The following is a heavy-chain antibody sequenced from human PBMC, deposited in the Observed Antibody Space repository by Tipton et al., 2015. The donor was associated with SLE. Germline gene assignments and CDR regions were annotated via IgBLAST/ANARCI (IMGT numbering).Heavy chain of an antibody. J-gene: IGHJ5*02. CDR1: GHSISSGFY. Sequence: TLSLTCSVSGHSISSGFYWGWIRQSPGKGLEWIGNFYHRGTTYYNPSLKSRVTISADTSKNHLSLKLTSVTAADTAVYYCASPYYYGSRSFDPWGQGTLVTVSA. CDR2: FYHRGTT. D-gene: IGHD3-10*01. CDR3: ASPYYYGSRSFDP. V-gene: IGHV4-38-2*01.